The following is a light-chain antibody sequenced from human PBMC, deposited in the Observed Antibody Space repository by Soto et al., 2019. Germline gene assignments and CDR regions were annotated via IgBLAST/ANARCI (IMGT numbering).Light chain of an antibody. V-gene: IGLV2-11*01. CDR3: CSYAGNYKYV. Sequence: QSALTQPPSVSGSPGQSVTISCTGASSDVGAYNFASWYQQRPGTAPRLIIYDVNKRPSGVPDRFSGSKSGDTASLTISRLQAEDDADYFCCSYAGNYKYVFGSGTKVTVL. CDR2: DVN. J-gene: IGLJ1*01. CDR1: SSDVGAYNF.